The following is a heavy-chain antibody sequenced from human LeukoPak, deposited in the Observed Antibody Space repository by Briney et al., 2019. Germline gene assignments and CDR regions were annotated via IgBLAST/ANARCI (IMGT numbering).Heavy chain of an antibody. Sequence: PGGSLRLSCAASGFTFSTYWMHWARQAPGKGLVWVSRINSDGSGTSYADSVKGRFTISRDNAKNTLYLQMNSLRAEDTAVYYCARDPEGREFDYWGQGTLVTVSS. D-gene: IGHD1-14*01. CDR2: INSDGSGT. CDR1: GFTFSTYW. J-gene: IGHJ4*02. V-gene: IGHV3-74*01. CDR3: ARDPEGREFDY.